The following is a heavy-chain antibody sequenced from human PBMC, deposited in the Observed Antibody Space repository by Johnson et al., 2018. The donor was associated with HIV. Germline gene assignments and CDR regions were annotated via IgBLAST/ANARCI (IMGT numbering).Heavy chain of an antibody. Sequence: VQLVESGGGVVRPGGSLRLSCAASGFTVSINYMSWVRQAPGKGLEWVSVIYSGGSTYYADSVKGRFTISRDNSKNTLYRQMNSLRAEDTAVYYCARDLPSSVPDNVDAFDIWGQGTMVTVSS. CDR2: IYSGGST. J-gene: IGHJ3*02. V-gene: IGHV3-53*01. CDR3: ARDLPSSVPDNVDAFDI. CDR1: GFTVSINY. D-gene: IGHD3-22*01.